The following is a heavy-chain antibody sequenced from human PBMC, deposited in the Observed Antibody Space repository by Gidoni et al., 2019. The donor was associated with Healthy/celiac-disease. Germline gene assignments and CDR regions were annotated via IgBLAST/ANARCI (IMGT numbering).Heavy chain of an antibody. CDR3: AREYWLEWFGELLPDY. V-gene: IGHV1-46*01. J-gene: IGHJ4*02. Sequence: QVQLVQSGAEVKKPGASVKVSCKASGYTFTSYYMHWVRQAPGQGLEWMGIINPSGGSTSYAQKFQGRVTMTRDTSTSTVYMELSSLRSEDTAVYYCAREYWLEWFGELLPDYWGQGTLVTVSS. CDR2: INPSGGST. D-gene: IGHD3-10*01. CDR1: GYTFTSYY.